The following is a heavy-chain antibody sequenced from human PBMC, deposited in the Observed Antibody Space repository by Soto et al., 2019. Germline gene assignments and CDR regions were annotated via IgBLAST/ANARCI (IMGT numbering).Heavy chain of an antibody. J-gene: IGHJ3*02. CDR3: ASGMVRGAPGYAFDI. CDR1: GYTFTSYA. Sequence: GASVKVSCKASGYTFTSYAMHWVRQAPGQRLEWMGWINDGNGNTKYSQKFQGRVTITRDTSASTAYMELSSLRSEDTAVYYCASGMVRGAPGYAFDIWGQGTMVTVSS. V-gene: IGHV1-3*01. D-gene: IGHD3-10*01. CDR2: INDGNGNT.